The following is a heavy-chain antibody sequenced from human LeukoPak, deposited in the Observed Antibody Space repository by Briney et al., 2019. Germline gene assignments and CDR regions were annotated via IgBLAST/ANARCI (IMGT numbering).Heavy chain of an antibody. CDR1: GFTFSNYW. V-gene: IGHV3-7*04. CDR2: IKQDGSAK. CDR3: ARTIREQWLTIGY. J-gene: IGHJ4*02. D-gene: IGHD6-19*01. Sequence: PGGSLRLSCAASGFTFSNYWMNWVRQAPGKGLEWVANIKQDGSAKYYVDSVKGRFTISRDNAKNSLYLQMNSLGAEDTAVYYCARTIREQWLTIGYWGQGTLVTFSS.